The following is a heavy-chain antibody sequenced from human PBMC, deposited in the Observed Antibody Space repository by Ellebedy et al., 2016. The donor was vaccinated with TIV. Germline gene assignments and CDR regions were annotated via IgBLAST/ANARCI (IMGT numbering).Heavy chain of an antibody. J-gene: IGHJ4*02. Sequence: PGGSLRLSCAASGFTFSSYRMIWVRQAPGKGLEWVSSISSSGSNLNYGDSVRGRFTVSRDNAKSSLYLQMSSLRAEDTAVYYCATYYYDTTGYYYSFDNWGRGTLVIVSS. CDR3: ATYYYDTTGYYYSFDN. V-gene: IGHV3-21*06. D-gene: IGHD3-22*01. CDR1: GFTFSSYR. CDR2: ISSSGSNL.